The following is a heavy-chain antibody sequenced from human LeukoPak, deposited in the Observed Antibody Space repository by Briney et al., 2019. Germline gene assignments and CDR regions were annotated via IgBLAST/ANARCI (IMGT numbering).Heavy chain of an antibody. CDR1: GYTFTGYY. D-gene: IGHD4-17*01. CDR3: ARSYGDYVAYFQH. V-gene: IGHV1-2*02. J-gene: IGHJ1*01. CDR2: INPNSGGT. Sequence: ASVKVSCKASGYTFTGYYMHWVRQAPGQGLEWMGWINPNSGGTNYAQKFQGRVTMTRDTSISTAYMELSRLRSDDTAVYYCARSYGDYVAYFQHWGQGTLVTASS.